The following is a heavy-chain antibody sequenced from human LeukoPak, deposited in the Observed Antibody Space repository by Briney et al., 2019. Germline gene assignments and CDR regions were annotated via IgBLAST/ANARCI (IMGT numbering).Heavy chain of an antibody. CDR2: IYTSGST. CDR3: ARVIDGSSSPYYYYYYMDV. J-gene: IGHJ6*03. V-gene: IGHV4-4*07. CDR1: GGSISSYY. Sequence: PSETLSLTCTVSGGSISSYYWSWIRQPAGKGLEWIGRIYTSGSTNYNPSLKSRVTMSVDTSKNQFSLKLSSVTAADTAVYYCARVIDGSSSPYYYYYYMDVWGKGTTVTVSS. D-gene: IGHD6-6*01.